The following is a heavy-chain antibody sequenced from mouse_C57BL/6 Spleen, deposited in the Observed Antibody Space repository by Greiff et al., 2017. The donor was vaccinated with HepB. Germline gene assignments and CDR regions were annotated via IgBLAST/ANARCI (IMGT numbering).Heavy chain of an antibody. CDR2: IRLKSDNYAT. D-gene: IGHD2-4*01. Sequence: EVQLVESGGGLVQPGGSMKLSCVASGFTFSNYWMNWVRQSPEKGLEWVAQIRLKSDNYATHYAESVKGRFTISRDDSKSSVYLQMNNLRAEDTGIYYCTADYDYEGFAYWGQGTLVTVSA. V-gene: IGHV6-3*01. CDR1: GFTFSNYW. J-gene: IGHJ3*01. CDR3: TADYDYEGFAY.